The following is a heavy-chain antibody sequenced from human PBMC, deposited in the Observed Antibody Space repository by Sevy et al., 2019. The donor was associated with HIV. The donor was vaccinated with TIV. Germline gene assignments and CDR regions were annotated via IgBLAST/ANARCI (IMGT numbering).Heavy chain of an antibody. D-gene: IGHD2-21*02. CDR1: GFTFSDYD. CDR3: ARVFSCGGDCYYLDY. J-gene: IGHJ4*02. V-gene: IGHV3-30*04. Sequence: GGSLRLSCAASGFTFSDYDMHWVRQAPGKGLEWVAVMSHDGNYKNHADSVKVRFTISRDNFKNTLYLQMNSLRVEDTAVYFCARVFSCGGDCYYLDYRGQGAPVTVSS. CDR2: MSHDGNYK.